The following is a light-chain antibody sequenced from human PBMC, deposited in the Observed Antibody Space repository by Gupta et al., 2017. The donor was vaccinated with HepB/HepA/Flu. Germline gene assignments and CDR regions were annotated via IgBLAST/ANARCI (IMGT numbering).Light chain of an antibody. V-gene: IGKV3-11*01. CDR1: HSPSTF. CDR3: LHPGDWPNT. CDR2: DAS. J-gene: IGKJ4*01. Sequence: EIVLTQSPGTLTLSPGERATLSCRASHSPSTFLAWYQQKPGQAPRLLIYDASDRATGLPPRFSGSGSGTDFTLVISSLEPEDFADFYCLHPGDWPNTFGSGTMVEI.